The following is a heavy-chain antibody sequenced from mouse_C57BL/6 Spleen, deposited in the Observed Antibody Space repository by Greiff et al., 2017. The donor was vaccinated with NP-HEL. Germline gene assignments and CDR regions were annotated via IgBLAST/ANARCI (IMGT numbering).Heavy chain of an antibody. CDR3: ARDGNYDYAMDY. J-gene: IGHJ4*01. V-gene: IGHV1-18*01. CDR1: GYTFTDYH. Sequence: VQLQQSGPELVKPGASVQIPCKASGYTFTDYHMDWVKQSHGKSLEWIGDINPNNGGPIYNQKFKGKATLTVDKSSSTAYMELRSLTSEDTAVYYCARDGNYDYAMDYWGQGTSVTVSS. CDR2: INPNNGGP. D-gene: IGHD2-1*01.